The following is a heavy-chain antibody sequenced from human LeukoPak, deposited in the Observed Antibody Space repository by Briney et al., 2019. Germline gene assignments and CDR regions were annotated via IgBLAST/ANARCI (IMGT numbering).Heavy chain of an antibody. Sequence: GGSLRLSCAASGFTFSSYWMSWVRQAPGKGLEWVGNIRQDGSEKYYVDSVKGRFTISRDNAKNSLYLQMNSLRAEDTAIYYCARVSAYFDYWGQGTLVTVSS. CDR3: ARVSAYFDY. J-gene: IGHJ4*02. CDR1: GFTFSSYW. D-gene: IGHD2-2*01. CDR2: IRQDGSEK. V-gene: IGHV3-7*04.